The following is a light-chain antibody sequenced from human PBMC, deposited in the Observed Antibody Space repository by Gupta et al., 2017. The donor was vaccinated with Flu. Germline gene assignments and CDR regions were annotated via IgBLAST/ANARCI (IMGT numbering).Light chain of an antibody. CDR3: QQRYGTPSCS. V-gene: IGKV1-39*01. J-gene: IGKJ2*04. CDR2: ASS. Sequence: DIQVTQSPSSLSASVGDRVSITCRAARDIEDYLNWYQQRPGEPPRLLIYASSNLQSGVPSRCRGGRSGTDFTLTISNRQADDVATEYYQQRYGTPSCSFGQGTRVEVK. CDR1: RDIEDY.